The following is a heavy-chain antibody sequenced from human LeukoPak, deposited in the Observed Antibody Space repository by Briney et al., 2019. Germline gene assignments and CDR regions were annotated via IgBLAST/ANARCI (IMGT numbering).Heavy chain of an antibody. CDR2: ISAYNGNA. J-gene: IGHJ3*02. CDR1: GYTFTSYG. Sequence: ASVRVSCKASGYTFTSYGISWVRQAPGQGLEWMGWISAYNGNANYAQKLQCRVNMTTDTSTSTAYMELRSLRSDDTAVYYCVLAWDIVVVPAATDAFDIWGQGTMVTVSS. D-gene: IGHD2-2*01. V-gene: IGHV1-18*01. CDR3: VLAWDIVVVPAATDAFDI.